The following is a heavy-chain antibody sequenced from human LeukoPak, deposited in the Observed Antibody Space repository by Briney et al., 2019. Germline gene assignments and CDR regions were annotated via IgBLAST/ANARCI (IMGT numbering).Heavy chain of an antibody. CDR1: GFTFSSYG. CDR2: ISGSGGST. D-gene: IGHD3-22*01. J-gene: IGHJ4*02. Sequence: GGSLRLSCAASGFTFSSYGMSWVRQAPGKGLEWVSAISGSGGSTYYADSVKGRFTISRDNSKNTLYLQMNSLRAEDTAVYYCAKAQYYYDSSGYYWARHFDYWGQGTLVTVSS. V-gene: IGHV3-23*01. CDR3: AKAQYYYDSSGYYWARHFDY.